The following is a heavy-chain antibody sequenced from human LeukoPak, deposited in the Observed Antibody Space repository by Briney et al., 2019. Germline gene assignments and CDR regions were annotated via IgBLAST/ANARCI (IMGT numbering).Heavy chain of an antibody. CDR1: GYTFISYD. CDR2: MNPNSGNT. CDR3: ARRAVGNSYYSSMDV. D-gene: IGHD6-19*01. Sequence: GASVKVSCKASGYTFISYDINWVGQVTGQGLEWMGWMNPNSGNTGYAQKFQGRVTITRNTSISTAFMELSSLRSEDTAVYYCARRAVGNSYYSSMDVWGKGTTVTVSS. J-gene: IGHJ6*03. V-gene: IGHV1-8*03.